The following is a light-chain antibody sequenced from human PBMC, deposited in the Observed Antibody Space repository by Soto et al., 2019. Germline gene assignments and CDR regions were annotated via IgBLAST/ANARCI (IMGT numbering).Light chain of an antibody. CDR3: QQRSNWIT. V-gene: IGKV3-11*01. CDR1: QRISDT. J-gene: IGKJ5*01. Sequence: EIVMTQSPATLSVSPGGRATLSCRASQRISDTLAWYQQKPGQAPRLLIYSASRGATGFPARFSGSGSGTDFTLTISSLEPEDFAVYYCQQRSNWITFGQGTRLEIK. CDR2: SAS.